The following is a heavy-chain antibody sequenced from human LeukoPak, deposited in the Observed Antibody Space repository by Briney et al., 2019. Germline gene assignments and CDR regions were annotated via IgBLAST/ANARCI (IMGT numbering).Heavy chain of an antibody. CDR3: ATGGRSGMAFDF. V-gene: IGHV3-53*01. CDR1: GFIATSNY. Sequence: PGGSLRLSCSFSGFIATSNYMAWVRQSPGEGLQWISFIYGGGNTLYADSVRDRFSISRDNSKSTLYLQMSSLRVEDTAVYYCATGGRSGMAFDFWGQGTLVTVSS. CDR2: IYGGGNT. D-gene: IGHD2-8*01. J-gene: IGHJ4*02.